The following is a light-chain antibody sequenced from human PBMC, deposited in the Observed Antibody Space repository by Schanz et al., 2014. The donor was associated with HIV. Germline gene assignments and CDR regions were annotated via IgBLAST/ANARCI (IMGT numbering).Light chain of an antibody. J-gene: IGLJ2*01. CDR1: NSDIDFDYY. V-gene: IGLV2-14*03. Sequence: QSALTQPASVSGSPGQSITISCTGPNSDIDFDYYVSWFQQHPGKAPQLMISDDSRRPSGVSNRVSGSKSGNTASLTISGLQAEDEADYFCCSDTRTGTLIFGGGTKLTVL. CDR2: DDS. CDR3: CSDTRTGTLI.